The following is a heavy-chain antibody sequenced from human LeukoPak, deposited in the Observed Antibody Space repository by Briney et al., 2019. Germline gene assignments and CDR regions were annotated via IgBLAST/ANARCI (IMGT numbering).Heavy chain of an antibody. V-gene: IGHV4-4*07. Sequence: PSETLSLTCTFWGGSLSSYYWSWLRQPAGKGLEWIGRIYTSGSTNYNPSLKSRVTMSVDTSKNQFSLKLSSVTAADTAVYYCARDGIQWPVYWGPGILVTVSS. CDR2: IYTSGST. CDR1: GGSLSSYY. CDR3: ARDGIQWPVY. D-gene: IGHD5-18*01. J-gene: IGHJ4*02.